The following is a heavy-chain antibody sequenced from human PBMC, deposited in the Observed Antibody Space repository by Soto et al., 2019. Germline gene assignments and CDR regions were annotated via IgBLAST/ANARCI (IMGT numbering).Heavy chain of an antibody. Sequence: PSETLSLTCSVSGVSVTSYHWSWIRQPPGKGLEWIGYIYYSGSTNYNPSLKSRVTISVDTSKNQFSLKLSSVTAADTAVYYCAGAGTAMLQIDYWGQGTLVTVSS. J-gene: IGHJ4*02. CDR3: AGAGTAMLQIDY. CDR2: IYYSGST. D-gene: IGHD5-18*01. CDR1: GVSVTSYH. V-gene: IGHV4-59*02.